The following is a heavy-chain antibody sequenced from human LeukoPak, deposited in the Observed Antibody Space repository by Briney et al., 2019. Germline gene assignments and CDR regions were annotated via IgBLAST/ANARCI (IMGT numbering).Heavy chain of an antibody. Sequence: PSETLSLTCAVYGGSFSGYYWSWIRQPPGKGLEWIGEINHSGSTNYNPSLKSRVTISVDTSKNQFSLKLSSVTAADTAVYYCARRNYYDAFDIWGQGTMVTVSS. CDR1: GGSFSGYY. V-gene: IGHV4-34*01. D-gene: IGHD3-22*01. CDR3: ARRNYYDAFDI. CDR2: INHSGST. J-gene: IGHJ3*02.